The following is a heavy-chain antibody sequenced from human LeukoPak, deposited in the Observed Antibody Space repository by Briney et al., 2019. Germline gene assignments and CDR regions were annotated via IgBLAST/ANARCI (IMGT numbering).Heavy chain of an antibody. CDR2: INTSGATT. CDR1: GYTFSRYY. D-gene: IGHD6-19*01. V-gene: IGHV1-46*01. J-gene: IGHJ6*02. CDR3: ARGLEISGWYGMDV. Sequence: ASVKVSCKTSGYTFSRYYIHWVRQAPGQGLEWMGIINTSGATTRYGQKFKGRVTATRDTSTSTVYMEMSSLNSEDTAVYYCARGLEISGWYGMDVWGQGTTIIVSS.